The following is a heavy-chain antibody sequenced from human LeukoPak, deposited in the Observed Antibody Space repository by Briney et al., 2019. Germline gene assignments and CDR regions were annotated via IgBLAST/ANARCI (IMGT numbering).Heavy chain of an antibody. CDR1: GFTFSSYA. D-gene: IGHD6-25*01. V-gene: IGHV3-23*01. J-gene: IGHJ4*02. CDR2: ISGSGGST. Sequence: GGSLRLSCAASGFTFSSYAMSWVRQAPGKGLEWVSAISGSGGSTYYADSVKGRFTISRDNSKNTLYLQMNSLRAEDTAVYYCARDRTHSSAFDYWGQGTLVTVSS. CDR3: ARDRTHSSAFDY.